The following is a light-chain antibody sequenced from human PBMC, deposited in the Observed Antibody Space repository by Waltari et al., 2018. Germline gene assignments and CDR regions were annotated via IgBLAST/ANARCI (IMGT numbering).Light chain of an antibody. CDR3: GTWDDSLNERV. V-gene: IGLV1-44*01. CDR2: NDN. CDR1: SSNIGSQT. J-gene: IGLJ3*02. Sequence: QSVLPQPPSASGTPGLRVTISCSGGSSNIGSQTVNWFQQFPGTAPKLLIYNDNQRPSGVPDRFSGSKSGTSASLAISGLQSEDEAYYYCGTWDDSLNERVFGGGTKVTVL.